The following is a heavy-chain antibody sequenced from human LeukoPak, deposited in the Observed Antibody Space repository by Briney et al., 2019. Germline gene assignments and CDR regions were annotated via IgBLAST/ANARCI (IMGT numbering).Heavy chain of an antibody. V-gene: IGHV3-23*01. CDR2: INGSGGST. D-gene: IGHD6-13*01. CDR3: AAGAGIAAAGNHYYYYMDV. J-gene: IGHJ6*03. CDR1: GFTFSSYA. Sequence: GGSLRLSCAASGFTFSSYAMSWVRQAPGKGLEWVSAINGSGGSTYYADSVKGRFTISRDNSKNTLYLQMNSLRAEDTAVYYCAAGAGIAAAGNHYYYYMDVWGKGTTVTVSS.